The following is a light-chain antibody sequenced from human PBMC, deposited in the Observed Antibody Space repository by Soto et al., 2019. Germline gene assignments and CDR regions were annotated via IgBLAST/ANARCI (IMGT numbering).Light chain of an antibody. Sequence: QSVLTQPHSASGTPGQRVTISCSGRSSNIGINTVNWYQQLPGTAPKLLIYSNNQRPSGVPDRFSGSKSGTSASLAISGLQSEDEADYYCAAWDDSLNGPNYVFGTGTKVTVL. CDR1: SSNIGINT. V-gene: IGLV1-44*01. CDR3: AAWDDSLNGPNYV. J-gene: IGLJ1*01. CDR2: SNN.